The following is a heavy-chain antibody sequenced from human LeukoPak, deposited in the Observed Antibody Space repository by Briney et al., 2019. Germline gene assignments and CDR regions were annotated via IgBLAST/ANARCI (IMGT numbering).Heavy chain of an antibody. D-gene: IGHD4-17*01. J-gene: IGHJ4*02. CDR3: ASPHYGDYGTPFDY. CDR2: IYSGGST. V-gene: IGHV3-66*02. Sequence: GGSLRLSCAASGFTVSSNYMSWVRQAPGKGLEWVSVIYSGGSTYYADSVKGRFTISRDNSKNTLYLQMNSLRAEDTAVCYCASPHYGDYGTPFDYWGQGTLVTVSS. CDR1: GFTVSSNY.